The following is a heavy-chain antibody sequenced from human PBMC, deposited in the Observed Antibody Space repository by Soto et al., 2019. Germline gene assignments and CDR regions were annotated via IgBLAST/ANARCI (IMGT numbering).Heavy chain of an antibody. D-gene: IGHD2-8*01. Sequence: ASVKVSCKASGYTFTSYGISWVRQAPGQGLEWMGWISAYNGNTNYAQKLQGRVTMTTDTSTSTAYMELRSLRSDDTAVYYCARDAKDIVLRVYANDYWGQGTLVTVSS. J-gene: IGHJ4*02. CDR3: ARDAKDIVLRVYANDY. CDR1: GYTFTSYG. V-gene: IGHV1-18*01. CDR2: ISAYNGNT.